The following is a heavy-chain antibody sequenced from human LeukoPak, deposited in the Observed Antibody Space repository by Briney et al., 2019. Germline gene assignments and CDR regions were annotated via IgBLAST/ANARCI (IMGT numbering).Heavy chain of an antibody. CDR3: ARGLTH. J-gene: IGHJ4*02. V-gene: IGHV4-34*01. CDR2: INHSGNS. CDR1: GGSFSGYY. Sequence: SETLSLTCSVYGGSFSGYYWRWIRQPPGKGLEWIGEINHSGNSNYNPSLESRVTISVDTSKNQFSLTLNSVTAADTGVYYCARGLTHWGQGTLVTVSS.